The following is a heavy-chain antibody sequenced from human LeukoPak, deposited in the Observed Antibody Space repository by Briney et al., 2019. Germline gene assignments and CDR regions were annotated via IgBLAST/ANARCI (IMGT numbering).Heavy chain of an antibody. J-gene: IGHJ4*02. Sequence: GGSLRLSCAASGFTFSSYWMSWVRQAPGKGLEWVANIKQDGSEKYYVDSVKGRFTISRDNAKNSLYLQMNSLRAGDTAVYYCARVSSSAIFDYWGQGTLVTVSS. D-gene: IGHD6-6*01. CDR2: IKQDGSEK. CDR1: GFTFSSYW. V-gene: IGHV3-7*01. CDR3: ARVSSSAIFDY.